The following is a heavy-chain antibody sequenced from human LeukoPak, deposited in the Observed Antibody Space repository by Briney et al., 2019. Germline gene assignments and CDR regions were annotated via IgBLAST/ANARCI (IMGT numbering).Heavy chain of an antibody. CDR3: ARDPYSGGYSDYYYYYMDV. Sequence: GGSLRLSCAASGFTFSDYYMSYIRQAPGKGLEWVSYISSSGSTIYYADSVKGRFTISRDNAKNSLYLEMNSLRVDDTAVYYCARDPYSGGYSDYYYYYMDVWGKGTTVTVSS. CDR1: GFTFSDYY. J-gene: IGHJ6*03. CDR2: ISSSGSTI. V-gene: IGHV3-11*04. D-gene: IGHD3-22*01.